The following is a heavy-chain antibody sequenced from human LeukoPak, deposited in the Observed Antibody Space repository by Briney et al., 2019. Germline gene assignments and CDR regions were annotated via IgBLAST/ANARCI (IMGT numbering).Heavy chain of an antibody. J-gene: IGHJ6*04. Sequence: ETGGSLRLSCAASGFTFSSYGMSWVRQAPGKGLEWVSAISGSGGSTYYADSVKGRFTISRDNSKNTLYLQMNSLRAEDTAVYYCAKVGSGYYGSALWGKGTTVTVSS. CDR3: AKVGSGYYGSAL. CDR1: GFTFSSYG. CDR2: ISGSGGST. D-gene: IGHD3-10*01. V-gene: IGHV3-23*01.